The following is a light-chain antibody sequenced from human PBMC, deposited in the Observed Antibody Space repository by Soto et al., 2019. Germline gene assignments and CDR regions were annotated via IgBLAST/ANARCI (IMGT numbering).Light chain of an antibody. Sequence: EIVMTQSPATLSVSPGERATLSCRASQSVSSNLAWYQQKPGQAPRLLIYDAFTRATGITARFSGSGSGTEYTLTISSLQSEDSAVYSCQHCSWHPFTVTFGGGTKVEIK. CDR2: DAF. CDR1: QSVSSN. J-gene: IGKJ4*01. CDR3: QHCSWHPFTVT. V-gene: IGKV3-15*01.